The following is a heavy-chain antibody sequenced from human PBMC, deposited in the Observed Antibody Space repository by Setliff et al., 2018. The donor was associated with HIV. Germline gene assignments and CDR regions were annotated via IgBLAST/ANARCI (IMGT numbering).Heavy chain of an antibody. Sequence: PSETLSLTCAVYGGSLSEYYWGWIRQPPGKGLEWIGSVYYSGSTYYNPSLKSRLTISVDTSTNKFSLKLSSVTAADTAVYYCARLRGLNMEPFDYWGQGTLVTVSS. CDR1: GGSLSEYY. J-gene: IGHJ4*02. V-gene: IGHV4-39*01. CDR2: VYYSGST. CDR3: ARLRGLNMEPFDY. D-gene: IGHD1-1*01.